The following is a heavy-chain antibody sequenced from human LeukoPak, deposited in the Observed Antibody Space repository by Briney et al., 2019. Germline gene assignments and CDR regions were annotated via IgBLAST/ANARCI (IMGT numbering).Heavy chain of an antibody. D-gene: IGHD2-21*01. Sequence: PGGSLRLSCAASGFTFSSYSMNWVRQAPGKGLEWVANIKPNGIEKHYADSVEGRFTISRDNAKNSLYLQMNSLRAEDTAVYYCARDLDTYVLLIAYDTFDNWGQGTMVTVSS. V-gene: IGHV3-7*01. J-gene: IGHJ3*02. CDR1: GFTFSSYS. CDR3: ARDLDTYVLLIAYDTFDN. CDR2: IKPNGIEK.